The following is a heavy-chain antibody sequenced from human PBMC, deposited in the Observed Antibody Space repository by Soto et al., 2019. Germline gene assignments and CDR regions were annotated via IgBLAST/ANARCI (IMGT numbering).Heavy chain of an antibody. V-gene: IGHV4-59*01. D-gene: IGHD6-13*01. CDR1: GGSISSYY. CDR3: ARNKKEGRQQLVAETGYYYYMDV. CDR2: IYYSGST. Sequence: SETLSLTCTVSGGSISSYYWSWIRQPPGKGLEWIGYIYYSGSTNYNPSLKSRVTISVDTSKNQFSLKLSSVTAADTAVYYCARNKKEGRQQLVAETGYYYYMDVWGKGTTVTVSS. J-gene: IGHJ6*03.